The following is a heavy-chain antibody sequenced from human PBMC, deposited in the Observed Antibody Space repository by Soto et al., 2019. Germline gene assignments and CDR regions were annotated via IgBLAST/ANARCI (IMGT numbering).Heavy chain of an antibody. Sequence: PSETLSLTCTVSGGSLSSYYWSWIRQPPGKGLEWIGYIYYSGTTTNYNPSLKSRVTLSVDTSKNQFSLKLSSVTAADTAVYYCARLGGSYAVPHFDYWGQGTLVTVSS. CDR3: ARLGGSYAVPHFDY. V-gene: IGHV4-59*08. CDR1: GGSLSSYY. D-gene: IGHD1-26*01. CDR2: IYYSGTTT. J-gene: IGHJ4*02.